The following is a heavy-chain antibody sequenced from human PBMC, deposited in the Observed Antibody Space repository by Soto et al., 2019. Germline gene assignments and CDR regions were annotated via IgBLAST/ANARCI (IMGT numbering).Heavy chain of an antibody. CDR1: GGSISSSSYY. D-gene: IGHD6-13*01. CDR2: IYYSGST. CDR3: ASDSGIAAAGTSYYFDY. J-gene: IGHJ4*02. Sequence: QLQLQESGPGLVKPSETLSLTCTVSGGSISSSSYYWGWIRQPPGKGLEWIGSIYYSGSTYYNPSLKSRVTISVDTSKNQFSLKLSSVTAADTAVYYCASDSGIAAAGTSYYFDYWGQGTLVTVSS. V-gene: IGHV4-39*01.